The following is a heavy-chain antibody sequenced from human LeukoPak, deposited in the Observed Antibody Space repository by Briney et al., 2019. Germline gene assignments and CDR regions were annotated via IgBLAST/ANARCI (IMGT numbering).Heavy chain of an antibody. J-gene: IGHJ4*02. D-gene: IGHD1-26*01. Sequence: PGGSLRLSCAASGFTFSSYGMHWVRQAPGKGLEWAAVIWYDGSNKYYADSVKGRFTISRDNSKNTLYLQMNSLRAEDTAVYYCARDIGEVGATPHFDYWGQGTLVTVSS. CDR2: IWYDGSNK. CDR1: GFTFSSYG. V-gene: IGHV3-33*01. CDR3: ARDIGEVGATPHFDY.